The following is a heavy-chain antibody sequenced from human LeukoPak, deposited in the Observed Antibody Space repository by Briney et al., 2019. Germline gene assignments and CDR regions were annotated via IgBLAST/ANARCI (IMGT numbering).Heavy chain of an antibody. Sequence: SETLSLTCTVSGGSISSSSYYWGWIRQPPGKGLEWIGSIYYSGSIYYNPSLKSRVTISVDTSKNQFSLKLSSVTAADTAVYYCARDQYYDIWSGYYPWGQGTLVTVSS. D-gene: IGHD3-3*01. CDR3: ARDQYYDIWSGYYP. J-gene: IGHJ5*02. CDR1: GGSISSSSYY. CDR2: IYYSGSI. V-gene: IGHV4-39*02.